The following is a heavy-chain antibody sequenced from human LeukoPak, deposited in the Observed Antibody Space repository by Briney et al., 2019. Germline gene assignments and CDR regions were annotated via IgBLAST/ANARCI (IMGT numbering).Heavy chain of an antibody. J-gene: IGHJ4*02. CDR3: ARGGGSYYFDY. CDR1: GYSISSGYY. Sequence: SETLSLTCTVSGYSISSGYYWGWIRQPPGKGLDWIGSIYHSGSTYYNPSLKSRVTISVDTSKNQFSLKLSSVTAADTAVYYCARGGGSYYFDYWGQGTLVTVSS. D-gene: IGHD2-15*01. V-gene: IGHV4-38-2*02. CDR2: IYHSGST.